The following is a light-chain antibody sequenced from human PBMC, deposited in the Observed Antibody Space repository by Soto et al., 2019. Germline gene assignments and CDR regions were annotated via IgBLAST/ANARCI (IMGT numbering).Light chain of an antibody. CDR1: SPNVGTNP. CDR2: TNS. Sequence: QSVLTQPPSASGTPGQTVTISCSISSPNVGTNPVAWYQQLPGTAPKLLIYTNSQRPLGVTVRFSGSKSGTSASLAISGLQSEDEGDYYCATWDDNVYVFGTGTKVTVL. CDR3: ATWDDNVYV. J-gene: IGLJ1*01. V-gene: IGLV1-44*01.